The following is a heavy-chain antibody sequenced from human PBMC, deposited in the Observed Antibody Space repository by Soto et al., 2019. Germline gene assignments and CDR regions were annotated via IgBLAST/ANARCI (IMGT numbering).Heavy chain of an antibody. D-gene: IGHD6-19*01. CDR3: ARRRAVAGTGYYYGMDV. Sequence: GESLKISCKGSGYSFTSYWIDWVRQMPGKGLEWMGIIYPGDSDTRYSPSFQGRVTISADKSISTAYLQWSSLKASDTAMYYCARRRAVAGTGYYYGMDVWGQGTTVTVSS. V-gene: IGHV5-51*01. CDR1: GYSFTSYW. CDR2: IYPGDSDT. J-gene: IGHJ6*02.